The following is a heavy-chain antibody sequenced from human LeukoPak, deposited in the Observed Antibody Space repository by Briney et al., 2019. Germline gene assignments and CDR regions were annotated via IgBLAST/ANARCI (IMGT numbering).Heavy chain of an antibody. Sequence: PGGSLRLSCAASGFTVSSNYMSWVRQAPGKGLEWVSVIYSGGSTYYADSVKGRFTISRDNSKNTLYLQMNSLRAEDTAVYYCARDNRYYYDSSGYYSYWGQGTLVTVSS. CDR3: ARDNRYYYDSSGYYSY. V-gene: IGHV3-53*01. D-gene: IGHD3-22*01. CDR2: IYSGGST. CDR1: GFTVSSNY. J-gene: IGHJ4*02.